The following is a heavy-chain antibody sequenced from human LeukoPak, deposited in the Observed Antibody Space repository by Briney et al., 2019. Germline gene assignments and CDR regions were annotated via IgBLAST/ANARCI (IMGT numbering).Heavy chain of an antibody. V-gene: IGHV4-4*07. Sequence: SETLSLTCTVSGGSISSYYWSWIRQPAGKGLEWIGRIYTSGSTNYNPSLKSRVTMSVDTSKNQFSLKLSSVTAADTAVYYCARGRGYGFYYYYYGMDVWGQGTTVTVSS. D-gene: IGHD5-18*01. J-gene: IGHJ6*02. CDR1: GGSISSYY. CDR3: ARGRGYGFYYYYYGMDV. CDR2: IYTSGST.